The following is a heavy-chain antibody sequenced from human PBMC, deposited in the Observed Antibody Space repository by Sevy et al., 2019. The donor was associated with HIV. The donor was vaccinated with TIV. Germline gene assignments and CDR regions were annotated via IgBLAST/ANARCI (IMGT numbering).Heavy chain of an antibody. CDR1: GFTFSKYS. CDR3: ASEGYNNPHDF. D-gene: IGHD1-1*01. Sequence: GGSLRLSCAASGFTFSKYSMSWVRQPPGKGLEWVSTLSFGCGEINYADSVKGRFTISRDNSKSSVYLQMNNLRPEDTGVYYCASEGYNNPHDFWGQGTLVTVSS. J-gene: IGHJ4*02. V-gene: IGHV3-23*01. CDR2: LSFGCGEI.